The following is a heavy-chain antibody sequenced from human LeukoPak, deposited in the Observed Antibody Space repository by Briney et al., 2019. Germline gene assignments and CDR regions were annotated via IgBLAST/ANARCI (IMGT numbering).Heavy chain of an antibody. CDR2: IYHSGST. J-gene: IGHJ3*02. D-gene: IGHD5-18*01. CDR3: ARALKYSTPTDAFDI. CDR1: GGSISSGGYY. V-gene: IGHV4-30-2*01. Sequence: SETLSLTCTVSGGSISSGGYYWSWIRQPPGKGLEWIGYIYHSGSTYYNPSLKSRVTISVDRSKNQFSLKLSSVTAADTAVYYCARALKYSTPTDAFDIWGQGTMVTVSS.